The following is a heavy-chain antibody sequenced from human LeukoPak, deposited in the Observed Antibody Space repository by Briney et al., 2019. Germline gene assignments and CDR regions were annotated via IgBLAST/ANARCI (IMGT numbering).Heavy chain of an antibody. D-gene: IGHD3-10*01. CDR2: IIPIFGTA. CDR1: GGTFSSYA. V-gene: IGHV1-69*06. Sequence: ASVKVSCKASGGTFSSYAISWVRQAPGQGLEWMGGIIPIFGTANYAQKFQGRATITADKSTSTAYMELSSLRSEDTAVYYCASPVGSEGFFDYWGQGTLVTVSS. J-gene: IGHJ4*02. CDR3: ASPVGSEGFFDY.